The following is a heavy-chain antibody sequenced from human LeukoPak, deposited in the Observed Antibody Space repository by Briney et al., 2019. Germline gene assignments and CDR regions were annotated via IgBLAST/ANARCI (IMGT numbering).Heavy chain of an antibody. V-gene: IGHV4-59*01. CDR3: ARDDPYCGGDCYAFDI. Sequence: PSETLSLTCTVSSGSISSYYWSWIRQPPGKGLEWIGYIYYSGSTNYNPSLKSRVTISVDTSKNQFSLKLSSVTAADTAVYYCARDDPYCGGDCYAFDIWGQGTMVTVSS. D-gene: IGHD2-21*02. J-gene: IGHJ3*02. CDR1: SGSISSYY. CDR2: IYYSGST.